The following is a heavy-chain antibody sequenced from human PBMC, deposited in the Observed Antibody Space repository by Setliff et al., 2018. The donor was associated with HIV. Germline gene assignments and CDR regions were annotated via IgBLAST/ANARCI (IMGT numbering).Heavy chain of an antibody. V-gene: IGHV1-18*01. Sequence: ASVKVSCKASGYTFTSYGISWVRQAPGQGLEWMGWISAYNGNTNYAQKLQGRVTMTTDTSTSTAYMELRSLRPDDTAVYYCARRARESTALHSDWNDVLFFDYWGQGTLVTSPQ. CDR3: ARRARESTALHSDWNDVLFFDY. CDR1: GYTFTSYG. J-gene: IGHJ4*02. D-gene: IGHD1-1*01. CDR2: ISAYNGNT.